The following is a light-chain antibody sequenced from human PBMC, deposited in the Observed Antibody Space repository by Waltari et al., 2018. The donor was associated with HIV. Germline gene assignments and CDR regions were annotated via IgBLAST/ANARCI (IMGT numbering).Light chain of an antibody. Sequence: DIQMTQSPSTLSASLSDRVTITCRASQSISSWLAWYQQKPGKAPKLLIYQASTLEAGVPSRFSGSGSGTEFNLTINRLQPDDFAIYYCQQYDSYSWTFGQGTRVEIK. CDR3: QQYDSYSWT. J-gene: IGKJ1*01. V-gene: IGKV1-5*01. CDR2: QAS. CDR1: QSISSW.